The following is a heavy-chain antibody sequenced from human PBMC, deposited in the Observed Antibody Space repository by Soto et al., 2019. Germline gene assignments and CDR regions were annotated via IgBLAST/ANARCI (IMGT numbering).Heavy chain of an antibody. D-gene: IGHD2-21*02. CDR1: CGSISHYY. J-gene: IGHJ6*02. Sequence: SETLSLTCTVSCGSISHYYWIWIRQPPGKGLEWIGYMYNTGSTVYNPSFKSRDTISVDTSKNQFSLKLNSVTAADTAVYYCARDLWGYCGTDCYPLDVWGQGTTVTVSS. CDR3: ARDLWGYCGTDCYPLDV. V-gene: IGHV4-59*01. CDR2: MYNTGST.